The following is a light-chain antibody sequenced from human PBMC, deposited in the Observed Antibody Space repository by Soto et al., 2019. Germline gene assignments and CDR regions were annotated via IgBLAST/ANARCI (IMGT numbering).Light chain of an antibody. Sequence: QSALTQPRSVSESPGQSVTISCTGTSSDVGGYNYVSWYQHHPGKAPKLIIYDVNERPSGVPDRFSGSKSGNTASLTISGLQAEDEADYHCCSYAGSYTHWVFGGGTKLTVL. V-gene: IGLV2-11*01. J-gene: IGLJ3*02. CDR3: CSYAGSYTHWV. CDR2: DVN. CDR1: SSDVGGYNY.